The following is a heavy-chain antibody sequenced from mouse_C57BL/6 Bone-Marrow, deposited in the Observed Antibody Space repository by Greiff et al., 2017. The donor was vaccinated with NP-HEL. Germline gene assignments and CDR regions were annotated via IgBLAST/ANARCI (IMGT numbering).Heavy chain of an antibody. J-gene: IGHJ1*03. V-gene: IGHV14-2*01. Sequence: EVKLVESGAELVKPGASVKLSCTASGFNIKDYYMHWVKQRTEQGLEWIGRIDPEDGETKYAPKFQGKATITADTSSNTAYLQLSSLTSEDTAVYYCARALLTTVVAPGYFDVWGTGTTVTVSS. D-gene: IGHD1-1*01. CDR2: IDPEDGET. CDR3: ARALLTTVVAPGYFDV. CDR1: GFNIKDYY.